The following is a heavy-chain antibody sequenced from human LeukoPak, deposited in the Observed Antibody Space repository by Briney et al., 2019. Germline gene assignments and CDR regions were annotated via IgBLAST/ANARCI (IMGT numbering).Heavy chain of an antibody. J-gene: IGHJ3*02. V-gene: IGHV5-51*01. CDR1: GYSFTSYW. CDR3: ARQKDYGDYERYAFGI. D-gene: IGHD4-17*01. Sequence: GESLKISCKGSGYSFTSYWIGWVRQMPGKGLEWMGIIYPGDSDTRYSPSFQGQVTISADKSISTAYLQWSSLKASDTAMYYCARQKDYGDYERYAFGIWGQGTMVTVSS. CDR2: IYPGDSDT.